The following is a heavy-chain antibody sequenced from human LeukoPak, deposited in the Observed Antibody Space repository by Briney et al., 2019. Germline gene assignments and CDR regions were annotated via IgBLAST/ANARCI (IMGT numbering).Heavy chain of an antibody. Sequence: ASVKVSCKASGYTFTGYYMHWVRQAPGQGLEWMGWINPNSGGTNYAQKFQGRVTMTRDTSISTAYMELSRLRSDDTAVYYCARVGYSSSSGGNYWGQGTLVTVSS. D-gene: IGHD6-6*01. V-gene: IGHV1-2*02. CDR3: ARVGYSSSSGGNY. J-gene: IGHJ4*02. CDR1: GYTFTGYY. CDR2: INPNSGGT.